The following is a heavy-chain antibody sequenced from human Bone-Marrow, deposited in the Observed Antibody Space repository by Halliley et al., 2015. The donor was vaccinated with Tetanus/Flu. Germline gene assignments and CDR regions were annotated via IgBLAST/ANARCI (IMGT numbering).Heavy chain of an antibody. J-gene: IGHJ3*02. CDR1: GFIFSDYE. Sequence: GSLRLSCAASGFIFSDYEMNWVRQAPGKGLEWLSYISGSFTTMFYADSVKGRFTISRDNTKKTLFLEMNNLTVEDTAVYFCARDSYDYVWGAYRWHKAFDIWGQGTMVTVSS. V-gene: IGHV3-48*03. CDR3: ARDSYDYVWGAYRWHKAFDI. D-gene: IGHD3-16*01. CDR2: ISGSFTTM.